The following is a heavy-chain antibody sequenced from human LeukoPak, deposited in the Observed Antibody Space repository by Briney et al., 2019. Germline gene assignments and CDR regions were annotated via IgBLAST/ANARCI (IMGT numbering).Heavy chain of an antibody. J-gene: IGHJ4*02. CDR3: ARSVTTVTYFDY. D-gene: IGHD4-17*01. CDR2: INPNSGGT. Sequence: ASVKVSCKASGYTFTGYYMHWVRQAPGQGLEWMGWINPNSGGTSYAQKFQGRVTMTRDTSISTAYMELSRLRSDDTAVYYCARSVTTVTYFDYWGQGTLVTVSS. CDR1: GYTFTGYY. V-gene: IGHV1-2*02.